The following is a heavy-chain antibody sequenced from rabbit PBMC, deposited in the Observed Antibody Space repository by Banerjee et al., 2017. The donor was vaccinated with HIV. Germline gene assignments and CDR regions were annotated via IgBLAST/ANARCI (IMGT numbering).Heavy chain of an antibody. D-gene: IGHD8-1*01. CDR1: GFPFSNKAV. V-gene: IGHV1S45*01. J-gene: IGHJ4*01. Sequence: QEQLVESGGGLVKPEGSLKLSCTASGFPFSNKAVMCWVRQAPGKGLEWIACVYAGSSGGTYYANWAKGRFTISKTSSTTVTLQMSSLTAADTATYFCARDAGSGDYIDVYFDLWGQGTLVTVS. CDR2: VYAGSSGGT. CDR3: ARDAGSGDYIDVYFDL.